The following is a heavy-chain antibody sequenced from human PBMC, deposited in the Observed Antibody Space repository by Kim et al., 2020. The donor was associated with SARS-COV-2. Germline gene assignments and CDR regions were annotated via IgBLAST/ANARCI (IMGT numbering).Heavy chain of an antibody. CDR1: GRRLTELS. CDR2: FEPEYRQT. D-gene: IGHD1-26*01. CDR3: VTDAGATLGRSDFDW. Sequence: ASVKVSCKISGRRLTELSIHWVRQAPGKGLEWMGGFEPEYRQTRYAQKFQGRFTMTEDTSTGTAYMELNSLTSDDTALYYCVTDAGATLGRSDFDWWGQGTLVTVSS. J-gene: IGHJ4*02. V-gene: IGHV1-24*01.